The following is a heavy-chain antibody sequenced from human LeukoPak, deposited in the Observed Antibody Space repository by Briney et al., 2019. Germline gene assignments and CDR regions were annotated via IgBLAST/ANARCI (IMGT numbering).Heavy chain of an antibody. Sequence: PSETLSLTCAVYGGSFSGYYWSWIRQPPGKGLEWIGEINHSGSTNYNPSLKSRVTISVDTSKNQFSLKLSSVTAADTAVYYCARRGEQQLAYPPFDYWGQGTLVTVSS. V-gene: IGHV4-34*01. D-gene: IGHD6-13*01. CDR1: GGSFSGYY. CDR2: INHSGST. J-gene: IGHJ4*02. CDR3: ARRGEQQLAYPPFDY.